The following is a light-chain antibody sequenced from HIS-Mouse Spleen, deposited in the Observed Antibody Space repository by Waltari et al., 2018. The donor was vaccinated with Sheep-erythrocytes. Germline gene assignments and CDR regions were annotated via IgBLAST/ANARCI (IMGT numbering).Light chain of an antibody. CDR1: SSDVGSYNL. V-gene: IGLV2-23*01. CDR2: EGS. CDR3: CSYAGSSTPWV. Sequence: QSALTQPAPLSGSPGRSITISCTGTSSDVGSYNLVSWYQQHPGKAPKLMIYEGSKRPSGVSNRFSGSKSGNTASLTISGLQAEDEADYYCCSYAGSSTPWVFGGGTKLTVL. J-gene: IGLJ3*02.